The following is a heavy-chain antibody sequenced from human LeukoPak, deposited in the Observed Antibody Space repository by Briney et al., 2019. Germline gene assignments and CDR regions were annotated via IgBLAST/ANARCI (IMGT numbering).Heavy chain of an antibody. CDR3: ARQPLHPDAFDI. Sequence: ASVKVSCKASGYTFTSYYMHWVRQAPGQGLEWMGIINPSGGSTSYAQKFRGRVTMTRDTSTSTVYMELSSLRSEDKAVYYCARQPLHPDAFDIWGQGTMVTVSS. CDR1: GYTFTSYY. CDR2: INPSGGST. J-gene: IGHJ3*02. V-gene: IGHV1-46*01.